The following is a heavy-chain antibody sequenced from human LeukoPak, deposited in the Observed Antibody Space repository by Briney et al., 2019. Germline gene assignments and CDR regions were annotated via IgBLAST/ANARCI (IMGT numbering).Heavy chain of an antibody. CDR2: FYPGDSDT. V-gene: IGHV5-51*01. CDR3: ARRPSPYSGSNFDY. Sequence: GESLKISCKGSGYSFTFYWIGWVRQMPGKGLEWMGMFYPGDSDTRYSPSFHGQVTISADKSINTAYLQWSSLKASDTAMYYCARRPSPYSGSNFDYWGQGSLVTVSS. CDR1: GYSFTFYW. J-gene: IGHJ4*02. D-gene: IGHD1-26*01.